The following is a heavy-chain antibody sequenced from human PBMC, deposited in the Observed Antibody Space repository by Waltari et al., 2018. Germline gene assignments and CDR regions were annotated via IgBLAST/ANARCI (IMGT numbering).Heavy chain of an antibody. V-gene: IGHV4-34*01. D-gene: IGHD1-26*01. CDR1: GGSLSGSY. CDR3: ARNKTRGAFDY. Sequence: QVQLQQWGASLLKPSETLSLTCGASGGSLSGSYWSWIRQTHGKGRQWIGEIKQWGNTNYNPSLRRRLTMSVHTSRAEFSMRLISVNAADTAIYYCARNKTRGAFDYWGQGILVIVSS. J-gene: IGHJ4*02. CDR2: IKQWGNT.